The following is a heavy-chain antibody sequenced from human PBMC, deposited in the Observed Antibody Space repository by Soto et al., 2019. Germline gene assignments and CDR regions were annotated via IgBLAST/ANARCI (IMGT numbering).Heavy chain of an antibody. CDR2: VFYGGT. J-gene: IGHJ4*02. CDR1: GRSMSSNY. Sequence: KPSETLSPTCSVSGRSMSSNYWSWIRQSPDKGLEWLGYVFYGGTDYNPSLGGRVSMSVETSKSQFSLKLTSVTVADTAVYYCASYRGALYFESWGPGILVTVSS. D-gene: IGHD3-16*01. V-gene: IGHV4-59*01. CDR3: ASYRGALYFES.